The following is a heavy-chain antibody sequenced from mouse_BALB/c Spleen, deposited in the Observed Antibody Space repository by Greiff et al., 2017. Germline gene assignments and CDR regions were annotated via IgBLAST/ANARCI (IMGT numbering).Heavy chain of an antibody. J-gene: IGHJ2*01. CDR3: ARGTTVVAYDY. Sequence: EVKVEESGGGLVKPGGSLKLSCAASGFTFSSYAMSWVRQTPEKRLEWVASISSGGSTYYPDSVKGRFTISRDNARNILYLQMSSLRSEDTAMYYCARGTTVVAYDYWGQGTTLTVSS. V-gene: IGHV5-6-5*01. CDR1: GFTFSSYA. D-gene: IGHD1-1*01. CDR2: ISSGGST.